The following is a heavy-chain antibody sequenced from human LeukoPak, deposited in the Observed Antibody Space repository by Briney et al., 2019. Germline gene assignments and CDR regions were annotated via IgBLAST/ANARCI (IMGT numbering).Heavy chain of an antibody. CDR2: IKQDGSEK. CDR1: GFTFSSYW. D-gene: IGHD6-13*01. J-gene: IGHJ4*02. CDR3: ARVAKGIAAAAWDY. Sequence: GGSLRLSCAASGFTFSSYWTSWVRQAPGKGLEWVANIKQDGSEKYYVDSVKGRFTISRDNAKNSLYLQMNSLRAEDTAVYYCARVAKGIAAAAWDYWGQGTLVTVSS. V-gene: IGHV3-7*01.